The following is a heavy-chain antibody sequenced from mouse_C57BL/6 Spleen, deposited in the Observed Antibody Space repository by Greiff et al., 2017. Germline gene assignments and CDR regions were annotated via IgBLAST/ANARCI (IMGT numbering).Heavy chain of an antibody. Sequence: VQLQQPGAELVKPGASVKLSCKASGYTFTSYWMHWVKQRPGQGLEWIGMIHPNSGSTNYNEKFKSKATLTVDKSSSTAYMQLSSLTSEDSAVYYCARLRGSSPLVAMDYWGQGTSVTVSS. CDR3: ARLRGSSPLVAMDY. J-gene: IGHJ4*01. D-gene: IGHD1-1*01. V-gene: IGHV1-64*01. CDR1: GYTFTSYW. CDR2: IHPNSGST.